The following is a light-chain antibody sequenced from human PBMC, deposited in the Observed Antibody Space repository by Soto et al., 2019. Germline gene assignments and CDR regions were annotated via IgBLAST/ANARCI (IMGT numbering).Light chain of an antibody. CDR3: QQYVSSPT. Sequence: ERATLSCRASQSVSNNYLAWYQQKPGQAPRRLIYGASSRATGIPDRFSGSGSGTDFTLTISRLEPEDFAVYYCQQYVSSPTFGEGTRLEIK. J-gene: IGKJ5*01. V-gene: IGKV3-20*01. CDR2: GAS. CDR1: QSVSNNY.